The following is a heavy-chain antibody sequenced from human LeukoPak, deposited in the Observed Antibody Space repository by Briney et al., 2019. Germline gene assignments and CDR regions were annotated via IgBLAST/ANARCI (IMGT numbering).Heavy chain of an antibody. Sequence: SETLSLTCTVSDGSITNYDWSWVRQPPGKGLEFIGHVHYSGTANYNPSLKSRVTISVDTSKNQFSLKLTSVTAADTAVYYCARGGSLPAPGEDYLPGFDYWGQGVLVIVSS. CDR1: DGSITNYD. J-gene: IGHJ4*02. CDR3: ARGGSLPAPGEDYLPGFDY. D-gene: IGHD6-6*01. CDR2: VHYSGTA. V-gene: IGHV4-59*01.